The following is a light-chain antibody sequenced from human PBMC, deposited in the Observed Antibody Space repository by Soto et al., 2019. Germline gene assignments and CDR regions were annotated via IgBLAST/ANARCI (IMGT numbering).Light chain of an antibody. CDR1: QDIAIY. V-gene: IGKV1-9*01. CDR3: QHCNSYSEA. Sequence: IQLTQSPSSLSASVGDRVTITCRASQDIAIYLAWYQQKPGEAPKLLIYAASTLYGGVPSRFSGSGSGTEFTLTISSLQPDDFATYYCQHCNSYSEAFGQGTKVDIK. J-gene: IGKJ1*01. CDR2: AAS.